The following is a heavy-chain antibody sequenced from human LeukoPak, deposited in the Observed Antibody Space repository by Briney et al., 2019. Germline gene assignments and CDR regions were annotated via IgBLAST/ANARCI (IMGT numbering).Heavy chain of an antibody. D-gene: IGHD5-12*01. Sequence: GGSLRLSCAASGFTFSSYEMNWVRQAPGKGLEWVSYISTSGSTIYYADSVKGRFTISRDNAKNSLYLQMNSLRAEDTAVYYCARGIVATTKGLDYWGQGTLVSVSS. CDR3: ARGIVATTKGLDY. V-gene: IGHV3-48*03. J-gene: IGHJ4*02. CDR1: GFTFSSYE. CDR2: ISTSGSTI.